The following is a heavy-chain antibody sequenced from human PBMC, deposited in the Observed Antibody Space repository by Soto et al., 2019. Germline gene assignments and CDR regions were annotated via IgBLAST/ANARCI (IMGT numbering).Heavy chain of an antibody. D-gene: IGHD7-27*01. CDR1: GGSISSYY. CDR2: IYYSGST. V-gene: IGHV4-59*12. Sequence: SEALSLTCTVSGGSISSYYWSWIRQPPGKGLEWIGYIYYSGSTNYNPSLKSRVTISVDTSKNQFSLKLSSVTAADTAVYYCARGWGRIFDYWGQGTLVTVSS. CDR3: ARGWGRIFDY. J-gene: IGHJ4*02.